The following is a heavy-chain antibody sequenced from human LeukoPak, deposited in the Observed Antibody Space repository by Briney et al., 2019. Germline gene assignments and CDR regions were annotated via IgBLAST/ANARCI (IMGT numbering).Heavy chain of an antibody. Sequence: PGGSLRLSCAASGFTLSSYAMHWVRQAPGKGLEWVANINLDGTERHYVDSVKGRFTISRDNARKSLYLQMNSLRDEDTAVYYCARDNVGATPFDYWGQGTLVTVSS. D-gene: IGHD1-26*01. CDR1: GFTLSSYA. J-gene: IGHJ4*02. CDR2: INLDGTER. V-gene: IGHV3-7*05. CDR3: ARDNVGATPFDY.